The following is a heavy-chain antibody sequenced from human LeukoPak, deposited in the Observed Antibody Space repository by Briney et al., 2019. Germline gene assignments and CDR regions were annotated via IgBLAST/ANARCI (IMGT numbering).Heavy chain of an antibody. J-gene: IGHJ4*02. Sequence: GGSLRLSCAASGFTFSGYAMSWVRQAPGKGLEWVSAISGSGGSTYYADSVKGPFTISRDNSKNTLYLQMNSLRAEDTAVYYCAKEFSEYYSDSSGYYGSFDYWGQGTLVTVSS. CDR2: ISGSGGST. CDR1: GFTFSGYA. V-gene: IGHV3-23*01. D-gene: IGHD3-22*01. CDR3: AKEFSEYYSDSSGYYGSFDY.